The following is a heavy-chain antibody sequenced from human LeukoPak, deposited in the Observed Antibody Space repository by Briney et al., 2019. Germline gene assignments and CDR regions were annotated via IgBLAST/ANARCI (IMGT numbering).Heavy chain of an antibody. CDR2: IFPGDSDT. J-gene: IGHJ5*02. V-gene: IGHV5-51*01. CDR1: GYSFTSYW. Sequence: GESLKISCKGSGYSFTSYWIGWVRQMPGKGLGWMGIIFPGDSDTRYSPSFQGQVTISADKSVSTAYLQWSSLKASDTAMYYCARQGLGIQRWFDPWGQGTLVTVSS. CDR3: ARQGLGIQRWFDP. D-gene: IGHD5-18*01.